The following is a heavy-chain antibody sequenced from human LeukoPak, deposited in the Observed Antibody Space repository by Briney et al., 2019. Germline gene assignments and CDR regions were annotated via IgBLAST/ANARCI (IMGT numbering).Heavy chain of an antibody. CDR1: GFTVSTNY. Sequence: GGSLRLSCAASGFTVSTNYMSWVRQAPGKGLEWVSVLYGVGTTYYANSVKGRFTISRDNSKNTLYLQMNSLRAEDTAVYYCSRGLLRAFDLWGQGTMVTVSS. CDR2: LYGVGTT. J-gene: IGHJ3*01. CDR3: SRGLLRAFDL. V-gene: IGHV3-66*01. D-gene: IGHD2-21*01.